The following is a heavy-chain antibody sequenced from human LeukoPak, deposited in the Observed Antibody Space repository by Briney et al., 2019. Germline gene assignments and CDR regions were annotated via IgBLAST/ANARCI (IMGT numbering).Heavy chain of an antibody. D-gene: IGHD3-10*01. CDR1: GFTFSSYV. CDR3: AKRGVVIRGILVIGFHKEAYYFDY. Sequence: GGSLRLSCAASGFTFSSYVMVWVRQAPGKGLEWVSGISERGGTKYADSVKGRFTISRDNPLNTVYLQMTSLRAEDTAVYFCAKRGVVIRGILVIGFHKEAYYFDYWGQGILVTVSS. CDR2: ISERGGT. V-gene: IGHV3-23*01. J-gene: IGHJ4*02.